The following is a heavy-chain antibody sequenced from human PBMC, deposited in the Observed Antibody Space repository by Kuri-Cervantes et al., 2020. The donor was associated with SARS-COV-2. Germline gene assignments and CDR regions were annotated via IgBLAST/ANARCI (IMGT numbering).Heavy chain of an antibody. Sequence: GESLKISCAASGFTFTNYWMQWVCQAPGKGPVWVSRINNDGSGTSYADSVKGRFTLSRDNAKNMLFLQMNSLRAEDTAVYYCVRDGDHWNFDYWGQGTLVTVSS. CDR3: VRDGDHWNFDY. D-gene: IGHD1-1*01. CDR1: GFTFTNYW. V-gene: IGHV3-74*01. J-gene: IGHJ4*02. CDR2: INNDGSGT.